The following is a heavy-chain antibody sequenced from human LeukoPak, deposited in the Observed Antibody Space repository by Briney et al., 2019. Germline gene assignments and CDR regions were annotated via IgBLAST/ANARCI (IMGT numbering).Heavy chain of an antibody. D-gene: IGHD6-19*01. CDR2: ISSSSSYI. Sequence: PGGSLRLSCAASGFTFSSYSMNWVRQAPGKGLEWVSSISSSSSYIYYADSVKGRFTISRDNAKNSLYLQMNSLRAEDTAVYYCARDPSSGWYLKGWFDPWGQGTLDTVSS. J-gene: IGHJ5*02. V-gene: IGHV3-21*01. CDR1: GFTFSSYS. CDR3: ARDPSSGWYLKGWFDP.